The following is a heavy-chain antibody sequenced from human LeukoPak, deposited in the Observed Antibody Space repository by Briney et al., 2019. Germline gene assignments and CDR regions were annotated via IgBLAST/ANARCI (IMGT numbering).Heavy chain of an antibody. D-gene: IGHD2-15*01. CDR3: AKGVVAATNAAYYGMDV. J-gene: IGHJ6*02. Sequence: GGSLRLSCAVSGISLSNYGMSWVRQAPGKGLEWVAGISGSGGGTNYADSVKGRFTISRDNSKNTLYLQMNSLRPEDTAVYYCAKGVVAATNAAYYGMDVWGQGTTVTVSS. CDR2: ISGSGGGT. CDR1: GISLSNYG. V-gene: IGHV3-23*01.